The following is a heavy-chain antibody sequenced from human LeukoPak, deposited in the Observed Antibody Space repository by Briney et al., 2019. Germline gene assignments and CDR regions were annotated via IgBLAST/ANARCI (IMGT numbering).Heavy chain of an antibody. CDR2: ISGSGGADT. V-gene: IGHV3-23*01. D-gene: IGHD1-26*01. CDR3: VKDRGGSPFYGMDV. J-gene: IGHJ6*02. Sequence: GGPLTLSCAASVFTFSSYAMSWVRQSPGKALEWVSTISGSGGADTYYADPVKGRFTISRDNSKNTLYLPMNSLRAEDTGVYYCVKDRGGSPFYGMDVWGQGTTLTVSS. CDR1: VFTFSSYA.